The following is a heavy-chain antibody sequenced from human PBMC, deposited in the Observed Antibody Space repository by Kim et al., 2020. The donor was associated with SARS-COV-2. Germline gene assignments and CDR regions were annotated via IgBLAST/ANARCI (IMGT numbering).Heavy chain of an antibody. D-gene: IGHD3-22*01. J-gene: IGHJ4*02. V-gene: IGHV4-59*09. CDR3: ARGDDSNGYGDY. Sequence: YNPSLMSRVTIALDTPTKQFSLRLNSVTAADTAVYYCARGDDSNGYGDYWGRGTLVTVSS.